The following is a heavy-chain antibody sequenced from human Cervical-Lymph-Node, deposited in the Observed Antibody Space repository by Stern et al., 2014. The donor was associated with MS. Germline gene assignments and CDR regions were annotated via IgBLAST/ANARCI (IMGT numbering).Heavy chain of an antibody. J-gene: IGHJ4*02. CDR2: IFHSGLS. CDR1: GDSISSSNW. V-gene: IGHV4-4*02. Sequence: QVQLQESGPGLVKPSGTLSLSCTVSGDSISSSNWWSWVRQSPGKGLEWIGEIFHSGLSNYSPSLKSRVSISIDKSKNQFSLKLDSVTAADTAVYFCAGGDYYDSTSSLYWGPGTLVTVSS. CDR3: AGGDYYDSTSSLY. D-gene: IGHD3-22*01.